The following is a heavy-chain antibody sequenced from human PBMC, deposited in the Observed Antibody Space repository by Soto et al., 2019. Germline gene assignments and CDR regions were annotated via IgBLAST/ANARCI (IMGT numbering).Heavy chain of an antibody. CDR3: ASLNFTYFDC. Sequence: SETLSLTCTVSGGSIRGYYWSWIRQPAGKGLEWVGRTYASGSTNYDPSLKSRVTMSLDTSKNQFSLKLSSMTAADTAVYYCASLNFTYFDCWGQGTLVTVSS. V-gene: IGHV4-4*07. J-gene: IGHJ4*02. CDR1: GGSIRGYY. CDR2: TYASGST. D-gene: IGHD3-16*01.